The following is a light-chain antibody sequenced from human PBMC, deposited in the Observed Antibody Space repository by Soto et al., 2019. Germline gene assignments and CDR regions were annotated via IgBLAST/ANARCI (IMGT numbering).Light chain of an antibody. Sequence: EIVFKQSPGTLSLSPGERATLSCRASQSVSSSYLAWYQQKPGQAPRLLIYGASSRATGIPDRFSGSGSGTDFTLTISSLQAEDVAVYYCQQYYRTHPITFGQGTRLEIK. J-gene: IGKJ5*01. CDR3: QQYYRTHPIT. V-gene: IGKV3-20*01. CDR1: QSVSSSY. CDR2: GAS.